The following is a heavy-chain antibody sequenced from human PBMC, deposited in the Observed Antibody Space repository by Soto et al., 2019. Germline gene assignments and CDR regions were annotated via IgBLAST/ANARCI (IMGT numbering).Heavy chain of an antibody. CDR2: ISGSGGST. J-gene: IGHJ6*03. V-gene: IGHV3-23*01. D-gene: IGHD6-19*01. CDR1: GFTFSSYA. CDR3: AKRSSGWYRFYYYYYMDV. Sequence: EVQLLESGGGLVQPGGSLRLSCAASGFTFSSYAMSWVRQAPGKGREGVSAISGSGGSTYYADSVKGRFTISRDNSKNTLYLQMNSLRAEDTAVYYCAKRSSGWYRFYYYYYMDVWGKGTTVTVSS.